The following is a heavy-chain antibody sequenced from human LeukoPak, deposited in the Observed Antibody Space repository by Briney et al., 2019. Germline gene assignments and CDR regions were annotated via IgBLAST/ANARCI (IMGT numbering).Heavy chain of an antibody. CDR3: ARGRGSGWYLDAFDI. D-gene: IGHD6-19*01. V-gene: IGHV4-34*01. Sequence: SETLSLTCAVYGGSFSGYYWSWIRQPPGKGLEWIGEINHSGSTNYNPSLKSRVTISVDTSKNQFSLKLSSVTAADTAVYYCARGRGSGWYLDAFDIRGQGTMVTVSS. J-gene: IGHJ3*02. CDR2: INHSGST. CDR1: GGSFSGYY.